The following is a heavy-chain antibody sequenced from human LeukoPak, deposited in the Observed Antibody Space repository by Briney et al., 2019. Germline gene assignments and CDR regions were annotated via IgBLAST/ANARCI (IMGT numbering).Heavy chain of an antibody. J-gene: IGHJ5*02. D-gene: IGHD3-10*01. CDR2: IYYSGST. Sequence: SETLSLTCTVSGGSISIYYWSWIRQPPGKGLEWIGYIYYSGSTNYNPSLKSRVTISVDTSKNQFSLKLSSVTAADTAVYYCATLYYYGSGSNWFDPWGQGTLVTVSS. V-gene: IGHV4-59*08. CDR3: ATLYYYGSGSNWFDP. CDR1: GGSISIYY.